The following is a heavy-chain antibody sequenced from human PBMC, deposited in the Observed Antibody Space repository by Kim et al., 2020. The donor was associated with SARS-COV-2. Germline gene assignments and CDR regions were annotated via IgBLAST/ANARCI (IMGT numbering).Heavy chain of an antibody. V-gene: IGHV3-33*06. D-gene: IGHD2-21*02. J-gene: IGHJ4*02. Sequence: GGSLRLSCAASGFTFSSYGMHWVRQAPGKGLEWVAVIWYDGSNKYYADSVKGRFTISRDNSKNTLYLQMNSLRAEDTAVYYCAKDLGELDCGGDCYSGYFDTWGKETLVTVSS. CDR3: AKDLGELDCGGDCYSGYFDT. CDR2: IWYDGSNK. CDR1: GFTFSSYG.